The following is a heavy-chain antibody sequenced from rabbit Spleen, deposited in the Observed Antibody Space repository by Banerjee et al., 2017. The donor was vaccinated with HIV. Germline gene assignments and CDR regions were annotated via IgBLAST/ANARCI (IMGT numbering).Heavy chain of an antibody. CDR2: IYTSTGST. CDR1: GFTISDYH. J-gene: IGHJ6*01. Sequence: QSLEESGGDLVKPGASLTLTCTASGFTISDYHMCWVRQAPGKGLEWIACIYTSTGSTWYASWAKGRFTISKTSSSTVTLQMTSLTAADTATYFCARDTGSSFSSYGMDLWGPGTLVTVS. CDR3: ARDTGSSFSSYGMDL. D-gene: IGHD8-1*01. V-gene: IGHV1S40*01.